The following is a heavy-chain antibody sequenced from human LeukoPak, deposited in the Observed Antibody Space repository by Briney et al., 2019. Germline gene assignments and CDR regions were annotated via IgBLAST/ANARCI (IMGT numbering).Heavy chain of an antibody. V-gene: IGHV1-8*01. CDR3: ARDRRIVGASDAFDI. D-gene: IGHD1-26*01. J-gene: IGHJ3*02. CDR1: GYNFTSYD. Sequence: ASVKDSCKASGYNFTSYDINWVRQATGQGLEWMGWMNPNSGNTGYAQKFQGRVTMTRNTSISTAYMELSSLRSEDTAVYYCARDRRIVGASDAFDIWGQGTMVTVSS. CDR2: MNPNSGNT.